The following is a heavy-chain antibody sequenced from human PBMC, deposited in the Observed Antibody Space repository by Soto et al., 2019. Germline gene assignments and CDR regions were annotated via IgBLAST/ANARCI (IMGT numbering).Heavy chain of an antibody. D-gene: IGHD2-15*01. Sequence: QVQLQESGPGLVKPSETLSLTCTVSGGSISSYYWSWIRQPPGKGLEWIGYIYYSGSTNYNPSLKSLVTISVDTSKNQFSLKLSSVTAADTAVYYCARVIGVAATYNWFDPWGQGTLVTVSS. CDR3: ARVIGVAATYNWFDP. V-gene: IGHV4-59*01. CDR1: GGSISSYY. J-gene: IGHJ5*02. CDR2: IYYSGST.